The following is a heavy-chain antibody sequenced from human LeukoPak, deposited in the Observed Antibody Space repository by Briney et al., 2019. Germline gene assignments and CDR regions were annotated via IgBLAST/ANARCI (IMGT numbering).Heavy chain of an antibody. CDR1: GGSISSSSYY. D-gene: IGHD3-9*01. J-gene: IGHJ4*02. CDR2: IYYSGST. V-gene: IGHV4-39*01. CDR3: ARHPRLRYFDWSDY. Sequence: PSETLSLTCTVSGGSISSSSYYWGWIRQPPGKGLEWIGSIYYSGSTYYNPSLKSRVTISVDTSKNQFSLKLSSVAAADTAVYYCARHPRLRYFDWSDYWGQGTLVTVSS.